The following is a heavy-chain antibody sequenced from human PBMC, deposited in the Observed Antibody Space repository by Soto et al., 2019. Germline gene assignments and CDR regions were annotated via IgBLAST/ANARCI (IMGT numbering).Heavy chain of an antibody. CDR3: ARGGPGYSYALGWPTYYYYGMDV. J-gene: IGHJ6*02. D-gene: IGHD5-18*01. CDR2: IIPIFGTA. CDR1: GGTFSSYA. Sequence: ASVKVSCKASGGTFSSYAISWVRQAPGQGLEWMGGIIPIFGTANYAQKFQGRVTITADESTSTAYMELSSLRSEDTAVYYCARGGPGYSYALGWPTYYYYGMDVWGQGTTVTVSS. V-gene: IGHV1-69*13.